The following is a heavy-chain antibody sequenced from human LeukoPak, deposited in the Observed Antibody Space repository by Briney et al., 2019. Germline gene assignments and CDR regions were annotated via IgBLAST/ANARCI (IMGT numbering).Heavy chain of an antibody. J-gene: IGHJ6*03. Sequence: SETLSLTCTVSGGSISSYYWSWIRQPPGKGLEWIGYIYYSGSTNYNPSLKSRVTMSVDTSKNQFSLKLSSVTAADTAVYYCARYGSGSYRYYYYYMDVWGKGTTVTVSS. CDR2: IYYSGST. D-gene: IGHD3-10*01. CDR3: ARYGSGSYRYYYYYMDV. CDR1: GGSISSYY. V-gene: IGHV4-59*12.